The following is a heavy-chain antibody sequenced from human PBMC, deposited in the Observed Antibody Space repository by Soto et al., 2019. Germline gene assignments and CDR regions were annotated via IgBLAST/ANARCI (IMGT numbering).Heavy chain of an antibody. V-gene: IGHV1-24*01. CDR3: TAIYCTNGVCYTGLFDY. CDR1: GYTLTELS. CDR2: FDPEDGET. Sequence: ASVKFSCKVSGYTLTELSMHWVRQAPGKGLEWMGGFDPEDGETIYAQKFQGRVTMIEDTSTDTAYMELSSLRSEDTAVYYCTAIYCTNGVCYTGLFDYWGQGTLVTVSS. D-gene: IGHD2-8*01. J-gene: IGHJ4*02.